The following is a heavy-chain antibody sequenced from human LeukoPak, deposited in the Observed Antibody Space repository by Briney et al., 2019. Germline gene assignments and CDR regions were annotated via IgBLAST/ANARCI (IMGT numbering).Heavy chain of an antibody. CDR2: ISGSGGST. J-gene: IGHJ4*02. D-gene: IGHD6-19*01. V-gene: IGHV3-23*01. Sequence: GGSLRLSCAASGITFSNYGMHWVRQAPGKGLEWVSAISGSGGSTYYADSVKGRFTISRDNSKNTLYLQMNSLRAEDTAVYYCAKDHGSGWFYFDYWGQGTLVTVSS. CDR1: GITFSNYG. CDR3: AKDHGSGWFYFDY.